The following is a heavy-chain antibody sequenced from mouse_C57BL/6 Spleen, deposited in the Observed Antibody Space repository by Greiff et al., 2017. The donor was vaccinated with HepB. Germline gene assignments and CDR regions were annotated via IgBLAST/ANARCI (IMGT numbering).Heavy chain of an antibody. CDR3: ARITTVPD. Sequence: QVQLQQPGAELVKPGASVKLSCKASGYTFTSYWMQWVKQRPGQGLEWIGEIDPSDSYTNYNQTFKGKATLTVDTSSSTAYMQLSSLTSEDSAVYYCARITTVPDWGQGTLVTVSA. D-gene: IGHD1-1*01. J-gene: IGHJ3*01. V-gene: IGHV1-50*01. CDR1: GYTFTSYW. CDR2: IDPSDSYT.